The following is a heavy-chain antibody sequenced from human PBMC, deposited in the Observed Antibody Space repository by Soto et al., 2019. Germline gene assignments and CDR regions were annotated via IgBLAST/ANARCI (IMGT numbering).Heavy chain of an antibody. J-gene: IGHJ6*02. CDR1: GYSFTSYW. D-gene: IGHD6-19*01. V-gene: IGHV5-10-1*01. CDR3: ARRIAVAGTSEPMNYYYYGMDV. Sequence: PGESLKISCKGSGYSFTSYWISWVRQMPGKGLEWMGRIDPSDSYTNYSPSFQGHVTISADKSISTAYLQWISLKASDTAMYYCARRIAVAGTSEPMNYYYYGMDVWGQGTTVTVSS. CDR2: IDPSDSYT.